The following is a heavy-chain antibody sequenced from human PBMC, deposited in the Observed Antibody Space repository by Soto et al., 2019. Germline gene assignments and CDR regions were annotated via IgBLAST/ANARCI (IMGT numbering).Heavy chain of an antibody. D-gene: IGHD3-9*01. Sequence: GGSLRLSCVASGFTFSSYAPHWVRQAPGKGLEWVAVTSYDGSNKYYADSVEGRFTISRDNSKNTLYLQTSSLTTEDTAMYYCAREWETPATGLIDSWGLGTLVTVSS. CDR3: AREWETPATGLIDS. CDR1: GFTFSSYA. V-gene: IGHV3-30-3*01. J-gene: IGHJ4*02. CDR2: TSYDGSNK.